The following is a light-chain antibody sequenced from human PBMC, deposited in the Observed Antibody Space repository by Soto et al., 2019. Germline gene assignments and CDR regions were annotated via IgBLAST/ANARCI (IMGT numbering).Light chain of an antibody. Sequence: QSALTQPASVSGSPGQSITMSCTGSSSDIGTYNFVSWYQQHADKAPRLILYEVSNRPSGVSSRFSGSKSGNSASLTISGLQPEDEAHYFCSSYAATSSLVFGGRTKLTVL. J-gene: IGLJ3*02. CDR2: EVS. V-gene: IGLV2-14*01. CDR1: SSDIGTYNF. CDR3: SSYAATSSLV.